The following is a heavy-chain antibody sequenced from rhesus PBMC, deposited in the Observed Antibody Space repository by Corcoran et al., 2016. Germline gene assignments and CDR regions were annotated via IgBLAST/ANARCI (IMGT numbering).Heavy chain of an antibody. J-gene: IGHJ4*01. CDR3: ARQIGDY. V-gene: IGHV2-95*01. CDR1: GFSISTSGTG. CDR2: INWNDSK. Sequence: QVTLKESGPALVKPTQTLTLTCTFSGFSISTSGTGVGWIRQPPGKALEWLASINWNDSKYYSTSLNTRLTISKDTSKNQVVLTVTNMDPLDTATYYCARQIGDYWGQGVLVTVSS.